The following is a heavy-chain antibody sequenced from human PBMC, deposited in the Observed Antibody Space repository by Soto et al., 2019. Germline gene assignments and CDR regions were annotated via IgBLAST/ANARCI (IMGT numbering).Heavy chain of an antibody. CDR2: ISAGSGDT. CDR3: AAPPCVGECYIDR. Sequence: QVQLVQSGAEVKKPGASVKVSCETSGYSFTKYAMHWVRQAPGQSLEWMGCISAGSGDTKYSQKFQGRVTITRDTSANTAYMELSSLRSEDTAVYYCAAPPCVGECYIDRWGQGTPVTVSS. D-gene: IGHD2-21*01. J-gene: IGHJ4*02. CDR1: GYSFTKYA. V-gene: IGHV1-3*01.